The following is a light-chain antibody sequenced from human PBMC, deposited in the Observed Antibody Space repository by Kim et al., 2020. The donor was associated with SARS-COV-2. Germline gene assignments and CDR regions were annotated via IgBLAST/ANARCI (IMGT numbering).Light chain of an antibody. Sequence: VGLGKAGTNTRGARHIGSKNVHWDPEKAGQAPLIGIGKDTNRPSGIPERFPGSPSGKPATLTLSRAQAGDEADYYCQVWDSNTWVFGGGTQLTVL. CDR3: QVWDSNTWV. CDR2: KDT. J-gene: IGLJ3*02. CDR1: HIGSKN. V-gene: IGLV3-9*01.